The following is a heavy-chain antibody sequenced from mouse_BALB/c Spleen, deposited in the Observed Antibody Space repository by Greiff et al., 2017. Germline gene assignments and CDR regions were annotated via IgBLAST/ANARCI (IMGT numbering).Heavy chain of an antibody. CDR2: ISYSGST. V-gene: IGHV3-2*02. J-gene: IGHJ4*01. D-gene: IGHD2-4*01. CDR1: GYSITSDYA. Sequence: EVMLVESGPGLVKPSQSLSLTCTVTGYSITSDYAWNWIRQFPGNKLEWMGYISYSGSTSYNPSLKSRISITRDTSKNQFFLQLNSVTTEDTATYYCARSEDYDVYYYAMDYWGQGTSVTVSS. CDR3: ARSEDYDVYYYAMDY.